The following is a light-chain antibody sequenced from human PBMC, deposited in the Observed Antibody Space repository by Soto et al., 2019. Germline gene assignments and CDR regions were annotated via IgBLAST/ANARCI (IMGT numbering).Light chain of an antibody. CDR1: QGINSY. J-gene: IGKJ1*01. CDR3: QKYNSAPQT. CDR2: AAS. Sequence: DIRMTQSQSSLSASVGDRVTITCRASQGINSYLAWYQQKPGKVPKLLIYAASTLQSGVPSRFSGSGSGTDFTLTISSLQPEDVATYYCQKYNSAPQTFGQGTKVEIK. V-gene: IGKV1-27*01.